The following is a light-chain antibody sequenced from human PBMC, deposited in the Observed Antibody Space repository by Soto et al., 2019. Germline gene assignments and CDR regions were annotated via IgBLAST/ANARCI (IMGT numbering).Light chain of an antibody. CDR1: QSVGSD. Sequence: IVRTQSPATLSLSPGEIATLSLRASQSVGSDLAWYQQKPGQAPRIVIYDIFTRATGVQTMISGSGYGKEFTITISSLQSEDFEVYYCQRYGSSPITVGQGTRLEIK. J-gene: IGKJ5*01. CDR2: DIF. CDR3: QRYGSSPIT. V-gene: IGKV3D-15*02.